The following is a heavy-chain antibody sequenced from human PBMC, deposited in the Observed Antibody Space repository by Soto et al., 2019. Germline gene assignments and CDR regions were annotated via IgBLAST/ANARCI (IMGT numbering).Heavy chain of an antibody. CDR1: GGSFGTYT. Sequence: SVKVSCKASGGSFGTYTVSWVRQAPGQGLEWMGNIIPIRGITNYAQKFQGTVTMTRDTSTSTTYMQLTRLRSDDTAVYYCARSDVVVTAMRDYYGMDVWGQGTTVTVSS. J-gene: IGHJ6*02. CDR3: ARSDVVVTAMRDYYGMDV. V-gene: IGHV1-69*02. D-gene: IGHD2-21*02. CDR2: IIPIRGIT.